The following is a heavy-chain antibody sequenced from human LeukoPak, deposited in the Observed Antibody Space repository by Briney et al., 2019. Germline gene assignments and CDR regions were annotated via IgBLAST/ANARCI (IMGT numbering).Heavy chain of an antibody. Sequence: GGSLRLSCAASGFTFSSYEMNSVRQAPGKGLEWVSYISSSGSTIYYADSVKGRFTISRDNAKNSLYLQMNSLRAEDTAVYYCARATLTHYYDSSGYWGRRSGEDAFDIWGQGTMVTVSS. V-gene: IGHV3-48*03. CDR1: GFTFSSYE. J-gene: IGHJ3*02. CDR3: ARATLTHYYDSSGYWGRRSGEDAFDI. D-gene: IGHD3-22*01. CDR2: ISSSGSTI.